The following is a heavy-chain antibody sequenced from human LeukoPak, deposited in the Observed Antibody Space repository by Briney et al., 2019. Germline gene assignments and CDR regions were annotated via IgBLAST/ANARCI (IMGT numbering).Heavy chain of an antibody. J-gene: IGHJ4*02. Sequence: PSETLSLTCTVSGGSISSYYWSWIRQPPGKGLEWIGYIYYSGTTNYNPSLKSRVTISVDTSKNQFSLNLSSVTAADTAVYYCARHEFASPFDSWGQGTLVTVSP. CDR1: GGSISSYY. V-gene: IGHV4-59*08. D-gene: IGHD2-21*01. CDR3: ARHEFASPFDS. CDR2: IYYSGTT.